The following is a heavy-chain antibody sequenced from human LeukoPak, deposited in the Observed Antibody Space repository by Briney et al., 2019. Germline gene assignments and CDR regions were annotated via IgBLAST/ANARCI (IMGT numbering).Heavy chain of an antibody. J-gene: IGHJ4*02. D-gene: IGHD2-15*01. CDR2: IHYSGAT. Sequence: SETLSLACTVSGGSIGTSYWAWIRQPPGKGLEWVAYIHYSGATSYNPSLESRLTISLDMSNNQFSLKLTSVTAADTAVYYCARDSRGGGPDFDYWGQGVLVTVSS. CDR1: GGSIGTSY. CDR3: ARDSRGGGPDFDY. V-gene: IGHV4-59*01.